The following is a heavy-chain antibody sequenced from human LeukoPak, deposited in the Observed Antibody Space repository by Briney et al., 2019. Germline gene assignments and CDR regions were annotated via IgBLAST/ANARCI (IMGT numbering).Heavy chain of an antibody. D-gene: IGHD5-18*01. CDR1: GGSISSYY. Sequence: SETLSLTCTVSGGSISSYYWSWIRQPPGKGLEWIGYIYYSGSTNYNPSLKSRVTISVDTSKNQFSLKLSSVTAADTAVYYCARSGGYSYARFDYWGQGTLVTVSS. CDR2: IYYSGST. V-gene: IGHV4-59*08. CDR3: ARSGGYSYARFDY. J-gene: IGHJ4*02.